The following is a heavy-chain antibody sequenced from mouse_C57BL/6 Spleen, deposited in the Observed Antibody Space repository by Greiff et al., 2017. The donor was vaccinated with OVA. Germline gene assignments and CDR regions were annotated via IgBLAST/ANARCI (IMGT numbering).Heavy chain of an antibody. V-gene: IGHV1-18*01. D-gene: IGHD2-3*01. J-gene: IGHJ2*01. CDR1: GYTFTDYN. Sequence: VQLQQSGPELVKPGASVKIPCKASGYTFTDYNMDWVKQSHGKSLEWIGDINPNNGGTIYNQKFKGKATLTVANSSSTASMELRSLTPEYAAAYYCANMDDGYGFDYWGQGTTLTVSS. CDR2: INPNNGGT. CDR3: ANMDDGYGFDY.